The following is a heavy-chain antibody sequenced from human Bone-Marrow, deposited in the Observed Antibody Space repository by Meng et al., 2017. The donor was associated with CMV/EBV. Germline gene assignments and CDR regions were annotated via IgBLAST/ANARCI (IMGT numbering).Heavy chain of an antibody. D-gene: IGHD3-3*02. CDR2: ISYDGSNK. Sequence: GESLKISCAASGFTFSSYAMHWVRQAPGKGLEWVAVISYDGSNKYYADSVKGRFTISRDNSKNTLYLQMNSLRAEDTAVYYCARERQIGARYVIFFANRGQGTLVTVPQ. CDR3: ARERQIGARYVIFFAN. J-gene: IGHJ4*02. CDR1: GFTFSSYA. V-gene: IGHV3-30*04.